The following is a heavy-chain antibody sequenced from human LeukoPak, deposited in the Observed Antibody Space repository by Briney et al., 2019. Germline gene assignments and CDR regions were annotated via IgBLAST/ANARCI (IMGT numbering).Heavy chain of an antibody. CDR1: GFTFSTYA. V-gene: IGHV3-30*04. CDR2: MSYDGNNK. CDR3: ARGENWFDP. J-gene: IGHJ5*02. Sequence: GRSLRLSCAASGFTFSTYAMHWVRQALGKGLEWVAMMSYDGNNKYYADSVKGRFTLSRDSSKNTLFLQMNSLRTEDTAVYYCARGENWFDPWGQGTLVTVSS.